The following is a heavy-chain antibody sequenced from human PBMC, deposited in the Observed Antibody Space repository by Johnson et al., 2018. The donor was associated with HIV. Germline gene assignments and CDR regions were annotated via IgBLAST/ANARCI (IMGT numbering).Heavy chain of an antibody. CDR3: ARIIIEYYYESSGGAFDI. Sequence: EVQLVESGGGLVQPGGSLRLSCAASGFTFSSYDMHWVRQTTGKGLEWVSVIDTAGDTYYADSVKGRFTISRDNSKSTLYLQMNSLTTEDTALYYCARIIIEYYYESSGGAFDIWGQGTMVTVSS. J-gene: IGHJ3*02. D-gene: IGHD3-22*01. V-gene: IGHV3-13*01. CDR1: GFTFSSYD. CDR2: IDTAGDT.